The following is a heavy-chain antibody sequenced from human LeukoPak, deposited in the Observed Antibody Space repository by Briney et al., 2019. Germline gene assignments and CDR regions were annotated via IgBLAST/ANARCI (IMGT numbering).Heavy chain of an antibody. Sequence: GESLQISCQVSGYTFSTYWIAWVRQLPGKGLEWMGIIYPDASADRYSPSFQGQITISVDRSISTAYLQWSSLKASDSAMYYCARHVPRRSRCYYMDVWGKGTMVTISS. CDR2: IYPDASAD. J-gene: IGHJ6*03. CDR3: ARHVPRRSRCYYMDV. CDR1: GYTFSTYW. V-gene: IGHV5-51*01. D-gene: IGHD3-16*02.